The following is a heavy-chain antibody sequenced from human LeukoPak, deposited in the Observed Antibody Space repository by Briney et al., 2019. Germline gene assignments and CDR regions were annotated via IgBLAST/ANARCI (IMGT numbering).Heavy chain of an antibody. Sequence: PGGSLRLSCAACGFSFSASAMHWVRQAPGKGLEWISFITSGGSDIDYADSVKGRFTISRDNANNTLFLQMNSLRVEDTAVYYCARLIIYGGSDYWGQGTLVTVSS. CDR3: ARLIIYGGSDY. CDR2: ITSGGSDI. V-gene: IGHV3-48*01. J-gene: IGHJ4*02. CDR1: GFSFSASA. D-gene: IGHD2-2*02.